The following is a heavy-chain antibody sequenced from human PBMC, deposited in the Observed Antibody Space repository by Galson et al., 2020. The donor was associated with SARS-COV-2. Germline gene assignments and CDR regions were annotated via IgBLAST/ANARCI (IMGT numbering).Heavy chain of an antibody. D-gene: IGHD5-12*01. V-gene: IGHV3-30*18. Sequence: GESLKISCAASGFTFSSYGMHWVRQAPGKGLEWVAVISYDGSNKYYADSVKGRFTISRDNSKNTLYLQMNSLRAEDTAVYYCAKGGGWLRYLLDYWGQGTLVTVSS. CDR2: ISYDGSNK. CDR3: AKGGGWLRYLLDY. CDR1: GFTFSSYG. J-gene: IGHJ4*02.